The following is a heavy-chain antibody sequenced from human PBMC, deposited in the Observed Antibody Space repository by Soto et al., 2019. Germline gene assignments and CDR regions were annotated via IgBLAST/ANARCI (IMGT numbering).Heavy chain of an antibody. CDR2: ISYDGTNK. V-gene: IGHV3-30-3*01. Sequence: GGSLRLSCVGSGFTFSSYAMHWVRQAPGKGLEWLAIISYDGTNKYYADSVKGRFTISRDNSKLTLYLQMNSLRPEDTAVYYCARIEGGYDPDLYWGQGTLVTVSS. J-gene: IGHJ4*02. CDR3: ARIEGGYDPDLY. D-gene: IGHD5-12*01. CDR1: GFTFSSYA.